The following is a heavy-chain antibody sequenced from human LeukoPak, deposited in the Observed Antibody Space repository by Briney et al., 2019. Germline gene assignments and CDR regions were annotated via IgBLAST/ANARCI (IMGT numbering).Heavy chain of an antibody. J-gene: IGHJ6*02. V-gene: IGHV3-23*01. D-gene: IGHD4-17*01. CDR3: AKGSLPLRVDYYYAMDV. CDR2: ISDSGAST. Sequence: GGSLRLSCAASGFTFGSYALTWVRQAPGKGLEWVSVISDSGASTYYADSVKGRFTISRDNSKNTLYVQMNSLRAEDTAVYYCAKGSLPLRVDYYYAMDVWGQRTTVTVSS. CDR1: GFTFGSYA.